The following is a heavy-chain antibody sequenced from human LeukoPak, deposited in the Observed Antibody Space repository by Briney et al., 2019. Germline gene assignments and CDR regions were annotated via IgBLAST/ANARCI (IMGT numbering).Heavy chain of an antibody. CDR2: MNPNSGNT. V-gene: IGHV1-8*01. CDR3: ARAFVVVVAATGWWFDP. D-gene: IGHD2-15*01. CDR1: GYTFTSYD. Sequence: ASVKVSRTASGYTFTSYDINWVRQATGQGLEWMGWMNPNSGNTGYAQKFQGRVTMTRNTSISTAYMELSSLRSEDTAVYYCARAFVVVVAATGWWFDPWGQGTLVTVSS. J-gene: IGHJ5*02.